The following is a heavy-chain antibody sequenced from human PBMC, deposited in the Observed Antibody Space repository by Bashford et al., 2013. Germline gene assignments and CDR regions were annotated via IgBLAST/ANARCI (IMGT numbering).Heavy chain of an antibody. V-gene: IGHV1-2*02. CDR3: ARAAYRHGLDV. Sequence: VASVKVSCKASGYTFTGYYMHWVRQAPGQGLEWMGWINPDTGGTNYAQKFQGRVTMTRDTSISTAYMEMSGLRSDDTAVYYCARAAYRHGLDVWGQGTTVTVSS. J-gene: IGHJ6*02. CDR1: GYTFTGYY. CDR2: INPDTGGT.